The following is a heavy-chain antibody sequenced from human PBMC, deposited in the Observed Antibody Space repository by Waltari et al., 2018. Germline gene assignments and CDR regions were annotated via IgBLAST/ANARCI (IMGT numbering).Heavy chain of an antibody. CDR3: ARPVKGCSGGSCLAFDI. Sequence: EVQLVQSGAEVKKPGESLKISCKGSGYSFTSYWIGWVRQMPGKGLEWMGIIYPGGSDTRYSPAFQVQVTISADKSISTAYLQWSSLKASDTAMYYCARPVKGCSGGSCLAFDIWGQGTMVTVSS. CDR1: GYSFTSYW. J-gene: IGHJ3*02. CDR2: IYPGGSDT. V-gene: IGHV5-51*03. D-gene: IGHD2-15*01.